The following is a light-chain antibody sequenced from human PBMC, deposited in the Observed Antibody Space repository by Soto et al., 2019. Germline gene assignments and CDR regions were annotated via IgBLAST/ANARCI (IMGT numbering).Light chain of an antibody. CDR1: SSDVGPYNY. V-gene: IGLV2-14*01. J-gene: IGLJ1*01. Sequence: QPVLTQPASVSGSPGQSITISCTGTSSDVGPYNYVSWFQQHPGKAPTLIISEVSNRPSGVSNRFSGSKSGNAASLTISGLQAEDEADYFCFSFTTDWTHVFGTGTKVTVL. CDR2: EVS. CDR3: FSFTTDWTHV.